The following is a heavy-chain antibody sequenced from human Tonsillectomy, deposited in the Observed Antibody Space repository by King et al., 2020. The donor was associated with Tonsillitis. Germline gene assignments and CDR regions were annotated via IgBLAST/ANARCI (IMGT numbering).Heavy chain of an antibody. CDR3: AKETSRSYGDY. CDR2: IRGSGGST. Sequence: VQLVESGGGLVQRGGSLRLSCAVSGFTFRTYAMSWVRQAPGKGLEWGSAIRGSGGSTWYADSVKGRFTISRDNSKNTLYLQMNSLRAEDTAVYYCAKETSRSYGDYWGQGTLVIVSS. V-gene: IGHV3-23*04. CDR1: GFTFRTYA. D-gene: IGHD1-26*01. J-gene: IGHJ4*02.